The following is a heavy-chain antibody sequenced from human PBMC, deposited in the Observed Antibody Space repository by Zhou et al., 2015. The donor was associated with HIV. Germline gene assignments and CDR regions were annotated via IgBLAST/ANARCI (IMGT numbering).Heavy chain of an antibody. CDR1: GFTFDDYA. Sequence: EVQLVESGGGLVQPGRSLRLSCEVSGFTFDDYAMHWVRQAPGKGLEWVSYISSDSNYKSYSDSVKGRFVISRDDAMNSLYLQLNSLRVEDTAIYYCARESSGFYSNYGAFDIWGQGTVVSVSS. V-gene: IGHV3-21*04. CDR3: ARESSGFYSNYGAFDI. J-gene: IGHJ3*02. CDR2: ISSDSNYK. D-gene: IGHD2-15*01.